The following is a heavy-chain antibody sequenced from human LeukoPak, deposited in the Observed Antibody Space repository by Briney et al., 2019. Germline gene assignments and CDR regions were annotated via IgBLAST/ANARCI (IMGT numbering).Heavy chain of an antibody. J-gene: IGHJ4*02. CDR2: ISNSGST. Sequence: SETLSLTCTVSGGSITSSSYSWGWIRQPPGKGLEWIGSISNSGSTYYTPSLTGRVTISVDTSKNQFSLKLSSVTAADTAVYYCAKYFAATGESHLDHWGQGSLVTVSS. V-gene: IGHV4-39*01. CDR1: GGSITSSSYS. CDR3: AKYFAATGESHLDH. D-gene: IGHD2-8*02.